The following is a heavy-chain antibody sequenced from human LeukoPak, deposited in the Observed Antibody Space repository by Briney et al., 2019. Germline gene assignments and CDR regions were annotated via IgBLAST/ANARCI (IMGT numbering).Heavy chain of an antibody. CDR3: ARGPRAYGDYVRDGMDV. Sequence: SETLSLTCTVSGGSLSSGDYYWSWIRQPPGKGLEWIGYIYYSGSTYYNPSLKSRVTISVDTSKNQCSLKLSSVTAADTAVYYCARGPRAYGDYVRDGMDVWGQGTTVTVSS. CDR2: IYYSGST. D-gene: IGHD4-17*01. J-gene: IGHJ6*02. V-gene: IGHV4-30-4*01. CDR1: GGSLSSGDYY.